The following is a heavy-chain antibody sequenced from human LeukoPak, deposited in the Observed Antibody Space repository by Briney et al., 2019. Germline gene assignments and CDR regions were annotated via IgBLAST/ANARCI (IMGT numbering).Heavy chain of an antibody. V-gene: IGHV3-23*01. CDR2: IDAGGVNT. Sequence: GGSLRLSCAASGFTFSSYSMNWVRQAPGKGLEWVSCIDAGGVNTYYADSVTGRFTISRDNSKNTLYLQMNSLRAEDTAVYYCAKGSGSGWYGWFDPWGQGTLVTVSS. D-gene: IGHD6-19*01. J-gene: IGHJ5*02. CDR3: AKGSGSGWYGWFDP. CDR1: GFTFSSYS.